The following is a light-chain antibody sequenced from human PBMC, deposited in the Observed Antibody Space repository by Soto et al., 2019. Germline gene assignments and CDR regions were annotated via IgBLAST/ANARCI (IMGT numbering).Light chain of an antibody. Sequence: IQFTQTPSSQAASVGDRCTITCRASQTISSWLAWYQQKPGKAPKLLIYKASTLKSGVPSRFSGSGSGTEFTLTISSLQPDDFATYYCQHYNSYSEAFGQGTKVDIK. CDR1: QTISSW. J-gene: IGKJ1*01. V-gene: IGKV1-5*03. CDR2: KAS. CDR3: QHYNSYSEA.